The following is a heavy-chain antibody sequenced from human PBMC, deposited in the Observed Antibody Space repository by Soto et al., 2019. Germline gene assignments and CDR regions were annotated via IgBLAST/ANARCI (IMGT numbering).Heavy chain of an antibody. J-gene: IGHJ4*02. CDR2: ISSRSTYI. Sequence: EVQLVESGGGLVKPGGSLRLSCAASGLTFSDYNMNWVRQAPGKGLQWVSSISSRSTYIYYADSVRGRFTISRDDAKNSVDVKRDSGRGEAAARYYWAGLKNYAIVSAGGRGPLATVS. CDR3: AGLKNYAIVSA. CDR1: GLTFSDYN. D-gene: IGHD2-2*01. V-gene: IGHV3-21*02.